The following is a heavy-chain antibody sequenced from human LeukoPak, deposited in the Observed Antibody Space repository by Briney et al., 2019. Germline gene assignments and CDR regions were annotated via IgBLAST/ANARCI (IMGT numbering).Heavy chain of an antibody. CDR2: ISGSGGST. D-gene: IGHD2-15*01. CDR3: AKSLGYCSGGSCYPLYYFDY. V-gene: IGHV3-23*01. J-gene: IGHJ4*02. Sequence: GGSLRLSCAASGFTFSSYAMSWVRQAPGKGLEWVSAISGSGGSTYYADPVKGRFTISRDNSKNTLYLQMNSLRAEDTAVYYCAKSLGYCSGGSCYPLYYFDYWGQGTLVTVSS. CDR1: GFTFSSYA.